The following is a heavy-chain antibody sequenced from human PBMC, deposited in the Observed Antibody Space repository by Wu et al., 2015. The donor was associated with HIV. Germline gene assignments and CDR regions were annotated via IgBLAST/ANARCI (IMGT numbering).Heavy chain of an antibody. CDR2: IIPIFGTA. CDR1: GGTFSSYA. V-gene: IGHV1-69*13. D-gene: IGHD6-13*01. CDR3: ARDLKDPGIAAAGTAFDI. J-gene: IGHJ3*02. Sequence: QVQLVQSGAEVKKPGSSVKVSCKASGGTFSSYAISWVRQAPGQGLEWMGRIIPIFGTANYAQKFQGRVTITADESTSTAYMELSSLRSEDTAVYYCARDLKDPGIAAAGTAFDIWGQGTLVTVSS.